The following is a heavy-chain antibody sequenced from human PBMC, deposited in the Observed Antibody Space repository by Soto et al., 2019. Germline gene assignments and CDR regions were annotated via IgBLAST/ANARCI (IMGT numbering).Heavy chain of an antibody. D-gene: IGHD3-10*01. Sequence: GESLQISCKGSGYSFTNYWIGWVRQMPGKGLEYMGIIYPGDSDTRYSPSFQGQVTISADKSISTAFLQWSSLKASDTAMYYCARHDVGSGSYTYYYYGMDVWGQGTTVTVSS. V-gene: IGHV5-51*01. CDR3: ARHDVGSGSYTYYYYGMDV. CDR1: GYSFTNYW. CDR2: IYPGDSDT. J-gene: IGHJ6*02.